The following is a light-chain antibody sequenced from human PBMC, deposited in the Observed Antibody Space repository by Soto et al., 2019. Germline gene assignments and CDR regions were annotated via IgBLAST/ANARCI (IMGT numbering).Light chain of an antibody. CDR2: SAA. J-gene: IGKJ5*01. V-gene: IGKV1-39*01. CDR1: QDIRND. CDR3: QQSYSTPRVP. Sequence: DIQMTQSPSSLSASVGDRVTLTCRASQDIRNDFNWYQQKPGKAPKPLIFSAASLQGGGPTKFRGGGSGADFTLTISSRQPEDFSTSYCQQSYSTPRVPFGQGTRLEI.